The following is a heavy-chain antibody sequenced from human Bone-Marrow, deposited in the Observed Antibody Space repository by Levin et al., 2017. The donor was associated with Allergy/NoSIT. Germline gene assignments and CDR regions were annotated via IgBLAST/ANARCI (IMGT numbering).Heavy chain of an antibody. Sequence: PGGSLRLSCAASGFTVSSNYMSWVRQAPGKGLEWVSVIYSGGSTYYADSVKGRFTISRDNSKNTLYLQMNSLRAEDTAVYYCWIQLESRDGYKRQHYYYGMDVWGQGTTVTVSS. V-gene: IGHV3-53*01. CDR3: WIQLESRDGYKRQHYYYGMDV. CDR2: IYSGGST. CDR1: GFTVSSNY. D-gene: IGHD5-24*01. J-gene: IGHJ6*02.